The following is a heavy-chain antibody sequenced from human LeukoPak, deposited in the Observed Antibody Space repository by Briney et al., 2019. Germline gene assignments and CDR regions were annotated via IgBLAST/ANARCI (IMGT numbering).Heavy chain of an antibody. CDR2: FFLKGST. Sequence: SETLSLTCTVSGYSITSAYYWGWIRQPPGKGLEWIGSFFLKGSTYYNPSLKSRVTISVDTSKNQFSLTLSSVTAADTAVYYCARGIAAAGTFYYYYMDVWGKGTTVTISS. D-gene: IGHD6-13*01. J-gene: IGHJ6*03. CDR3: ARGIAAAGTFYYYYMDV. CDR1: GYSITSAYY. V-gene: IGHV4-38-2*02.